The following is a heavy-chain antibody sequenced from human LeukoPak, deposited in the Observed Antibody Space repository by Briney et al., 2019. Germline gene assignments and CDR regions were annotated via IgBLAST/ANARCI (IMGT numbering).Heavy chain of an antibody. V-gene: IGHV4-59*01. J-gene: IGHJ4*02. CDR1: GGSISSYY. CDR3: ARNYYDSSDYEYYFDY. CDR2: IYYSGST. D-gene: IGHD3-22*01. Sequence: PSETLSLTCTVSGGSISSYYWSWIRQPPGKGLEWLGYIYYSGSTNYNPSLKSRVTISTSKNQFSLKLSSVTAADTAVYYRARNYYDSSDYEYYFDYWGQGTLVTVSS.